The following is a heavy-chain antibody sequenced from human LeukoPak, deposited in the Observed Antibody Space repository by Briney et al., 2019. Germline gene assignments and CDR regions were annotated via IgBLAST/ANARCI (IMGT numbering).Heavy chain of an antibody. D-gene: IGHD3-3*01. CDR3: ARDQGRRDFWSGYSELDY. CDR2: ISGSGGST. V-gene: IGHV3-23*01. J-gene: IGHJ4*02. CDR1: GFTFSSYA. Sequence: PGGSLRLSCAASGFTFSSYAMNWVRQAPGKGLEWVSAISGSGGSTYYADSVKGRFTISRDNAKNSLYLQMNSLRAEDTAVYYCARDQGRRDFWSGYSELDYWGQGTLVTVSS.